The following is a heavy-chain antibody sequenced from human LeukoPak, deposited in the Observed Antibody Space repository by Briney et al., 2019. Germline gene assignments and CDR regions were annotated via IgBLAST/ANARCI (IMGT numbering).Heavy chain of an antibody. CDR3: ARVPSLEADYYFDY. Sequence: VASVKVSCKASGGTFSIYAISWVRQAPGQGLEWMGRIIPILGIANYAQKFQGRVTITADKSTSTAYMELSSLRSEDTAVYYCARVPSLEADYYFDYWGQGTLVTVSS. V-gene: IGHV1-69*04. CDR2: IIPILGIA. CDR1: GGTFSIYA. J-gene: IGHJ4*02.